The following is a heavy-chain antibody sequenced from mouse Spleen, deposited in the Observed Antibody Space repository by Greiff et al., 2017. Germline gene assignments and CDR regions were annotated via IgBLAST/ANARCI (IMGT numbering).Heavy chain of an antibody. Sequence: QVQLQQPGAELVRPGSSVKLSCKASGYTFTSYWMDWVKQRPGQGLEWIGNIYPSDSETHYNQKFKDKATLTVDKSSSTAYMQLSSLTSEDSAVYYCAAYYSNSYFDYWGQGTTLTVSS. V-gene: IGHV1-61*01. CDR2: IYPSDSET. CDR3: AAYYSNSYFDY. D-gene: IGHD2-5*01. J-gene: IGHJ2*01. CDR1: GYTFTSYW.